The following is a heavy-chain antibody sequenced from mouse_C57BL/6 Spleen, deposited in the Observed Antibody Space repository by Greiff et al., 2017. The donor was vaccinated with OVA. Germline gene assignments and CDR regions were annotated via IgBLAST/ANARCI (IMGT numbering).Heavy chain of an antibody. CDR1: GFTFSSYA. Sequence: EVQGVESGGGLVKPGGSLKLSCAASGFTFSSYAMSWVRQTPEKRLEWVATISDGGSYTYYTDHVKGRFTITRDNAKNNLYLQMSHLKSEDTAMDDCARCYDYDGYFDVWGTGTTVTVSS. CDR3: ARCYDYDGYFDV. D-gene: IGHD2-4*01. J-gene: IGHJ1*03. V-gene: IGHV5-4*01. CDR2: ISDGGSYT.